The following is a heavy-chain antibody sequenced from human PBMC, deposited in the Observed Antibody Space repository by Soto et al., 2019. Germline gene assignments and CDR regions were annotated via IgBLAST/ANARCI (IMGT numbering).Heavy chain of an antibody. J-gene: IGHJ5*02. CDR3: ARHVVVPAAIGGGWFDP. V-gene: IGHV4-39*01. CDR2: IYYSGST. Sequence: SETLSLTCTVSGGSISSSSYYWGWIRQPPGKGLEWVGSIYYSGSTYYNPSLKSRVTISVDTSKNQFSLKLSSVTAADTAVYYCARHVVVPAAIGGGWFDPWGQGTLVTVSS. CDR1: GGSISSSSYY. D-gene: IGHD2-2*01.